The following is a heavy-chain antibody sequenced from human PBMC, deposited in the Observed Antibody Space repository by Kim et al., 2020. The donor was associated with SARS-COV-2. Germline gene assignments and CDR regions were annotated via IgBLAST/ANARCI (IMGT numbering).Heavy chain of an antibody. V-gene: IGHV3-15*01. J-gene: IGHJ4*02. D-gene: IGHD3-16*02. Sequence: GGSLRLSCAASGLTFKNAWMSWVRQAPGKGLEWVGRIKSKSDGGTTDYAAPVKGRFTISRDDSGNNLYLQMNSLKIEDTALYYCTGDDYLWGTYRPWGQGTLVIVSS. CDR1: GLTFKNAW. CDR3: TGDDYLWGTYRP. CDR2: IKSKSDGGTT.